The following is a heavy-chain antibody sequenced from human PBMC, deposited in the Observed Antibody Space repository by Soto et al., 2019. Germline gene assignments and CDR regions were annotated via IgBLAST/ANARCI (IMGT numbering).Heavy chain of an antibody. J-gene: IGHJ5*02. D-gene: IGHD3-3*01. CDR3: ARSADFWSGYLFDP. CDR1: GGSISSYY. Sequence: KASETLSLTCTVSGGSISSYYWSWIRQPPGKGLEWIGYIYYSGSTNYNPSLKSRVTISVDTSKNQFSLKLSSVTAADTAVYYCARSADFWSGYLFDPWGQGTLVTVSS. V-gene: IGHV4-59*01. CDR2: IYYSGST.